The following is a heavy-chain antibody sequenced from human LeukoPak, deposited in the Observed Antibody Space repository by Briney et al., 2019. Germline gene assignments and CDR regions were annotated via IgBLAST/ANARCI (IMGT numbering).Heavy chain of an antibody. CDR1: GFTFSSYW. D-gene: IGHD3-3*01. CDR2: IKLDGSER. Sequence: GGSLRLSCAASGFTFSSYWMSWVRQAPGKGLEWVANIKLDGSERNYVDSVKGRFTISRDNTKNSLYLQMNSLRVEDTAVFYCARDQYDTWSRRGNFDSWGQGTLVIVSS. J-gene: IGHJ4*02. CDR3: ARDQYDTWSRRGNFDS. V-gene: IGHV3-7*03.